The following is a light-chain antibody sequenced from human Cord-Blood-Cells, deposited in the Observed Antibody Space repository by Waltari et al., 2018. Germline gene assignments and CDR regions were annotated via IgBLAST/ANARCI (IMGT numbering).Light chain of an antibody. CDR1: QYISNY. CDR2: DAS. CDR3: QQYDNLPFT. J-gene: IGKJ3*01. V-gene: IGKV1-33*01. Sequence: DIQMTQSPSSLSASVGDRVTITCQASQYISNYLNWYQQKPGKAPKLLIYDASNVETGVPSRFSGSGSGTDFTFTISSLQPEDIATYYCQQYDNLPFTFGPGTKVDIK.